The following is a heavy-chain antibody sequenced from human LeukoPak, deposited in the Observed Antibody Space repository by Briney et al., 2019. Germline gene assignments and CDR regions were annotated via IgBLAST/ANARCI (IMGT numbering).Heavy chain of an antibody. CDR3: ARANTHTGYCSSTSCSDY. D-gene: IGHD2-2*01. CDR2: INHSGST. V-gene: IGHV4-34*01. Sequence: SETLSLTCAVYGGSFGGYYWSWIRQPPGKGLEWIGEINHSGSTNYNPSLKSRVTISVDTYKNQFSLKLSSVTAADTAVYYCARANTHTGYCSSTSCSDYWGQGTLVTVSS. CDR1: GGSFGGYY. J-gene: IGHJ4*02.